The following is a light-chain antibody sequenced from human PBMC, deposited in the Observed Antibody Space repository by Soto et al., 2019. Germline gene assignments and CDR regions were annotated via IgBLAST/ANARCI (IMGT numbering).Light chain of an antibody. CDR1: QSLVYSDGNTY. Sequence: DVVMTQSPLSLPVTLGQPASISCRSSQSLVYSDGNTYLNWFQQRPGQSPRRLIYKVSNWDSGVLDRFRCSGSGTDFTLKISRVEAEDVGVYYCMQGTHWPPWTFGQGTKVEIK. CDR2: KVS. CDR3: MQGTHWPPWT. V-gene: IGKV2D-30*01. J-gene: IGKJ1*01.